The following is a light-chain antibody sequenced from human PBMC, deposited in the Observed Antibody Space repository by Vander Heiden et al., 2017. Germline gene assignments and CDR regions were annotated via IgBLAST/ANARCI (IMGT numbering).Light chain of an antibody. V-gene: IGKV1-39*01. J-gene: IGKJ4*01. CDR2: AAS. CDR1: QSIDRY. Sequence: DIQMTQSPSSLSASVGDRVTITCRASQSIDRYLHWYHQKPGKAPKLLIYAASSLQSGVPSRFSGSGSGTDFTLTISSLQPEDFATYYCQRSYSIHLTFGGGTKVEIK. CDR3: QRSYSIHLT.